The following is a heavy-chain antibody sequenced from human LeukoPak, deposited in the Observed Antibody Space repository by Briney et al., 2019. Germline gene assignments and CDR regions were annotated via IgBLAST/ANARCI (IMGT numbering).Heavy chain of an antibody. CDR2: INHSGST. J-gene: IGHJ4*02. V-gene: IGHV4-34*01. Sequence: GSLRLSCAASGFTFSSYAMSWVRQPPGKGLEWIGEINHSGSTNYNPSLKSRVTISVDTSKNQFSLKLSSVTAADTAVYYCARAGRGDGYTDNFDYWGQGTLVTVS. CDR3: ARAGRGDGYTDNFDY. D-gene: IGHD5-24*01. CDR1: GFTFSSYA.